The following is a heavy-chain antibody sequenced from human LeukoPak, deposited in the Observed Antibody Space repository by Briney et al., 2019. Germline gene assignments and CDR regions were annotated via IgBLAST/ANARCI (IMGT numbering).Heavy chain of an antibody. CDR1: GGSFSGYY. Sequence: SETLSLTCAVYGGSFSGYYWSWIRQPPGKGLEWIGEINHSGSTNYNPSHKSRVTISVDTSKNQFSLKLSSVTAADTAVYYCASGRMIVARQWFDYWGQGTLVTVSS. V-gene: IGHV4-34*01. D-gene: IGHD3-22*01. CDR3: ASGRMIVARQWFDY. J-gene: IGHJ4*02. CDR2: INHSGST.